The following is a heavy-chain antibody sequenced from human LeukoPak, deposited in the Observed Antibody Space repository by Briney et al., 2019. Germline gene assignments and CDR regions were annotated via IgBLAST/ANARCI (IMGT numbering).Heavy chain of an antibody. J-gene: IGHJ5*02. CDR3: ARDNSVRDEAWWFYP. CDR2: IIPIFGTA. Sequence: ASVKVSCKASGGTFSSYAISWVRQAPGQGLEWMGGIIPIFGTANYAQKFQGRVTITADESTSTDYLELSSLRSEDTAVYYCARDNSVRDEAWWFYPWGQGTLVTVSS. V-gene: IGHV1-69*13. CDR1: GGTFSSYA. D-gene: IGHD5-24*01.